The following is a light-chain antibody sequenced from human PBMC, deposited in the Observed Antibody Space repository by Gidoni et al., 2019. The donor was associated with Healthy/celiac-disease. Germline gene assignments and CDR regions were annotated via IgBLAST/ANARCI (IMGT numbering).Light chain of an antibody. J-gene: IGKJ4*01. CDR3: QQRSNWPPLT. CDR1: QSVSSY. Sequence: EIVLTQSPAPLSLSPGERATLSCRASQSVSSYLAWYQQKPCQAPRLLIYDASNRATGIPARFSGSGSGTDFTLTISSLEPEDFAVYYCQQRSNWPPLTFGGGTKVEIK. V-gene: IGKV3-11*01. CDR2: DAS.